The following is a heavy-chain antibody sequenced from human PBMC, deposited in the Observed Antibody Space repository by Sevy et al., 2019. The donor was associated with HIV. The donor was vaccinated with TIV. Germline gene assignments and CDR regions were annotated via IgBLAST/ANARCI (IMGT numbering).Heavy chain of an antibody. V-gene: IGHV4-34*01. J-gene: IGHJ4*01. CDR1: GGSFSGYY. Sequence: TLSLTCAVYGGSFSGYYWSWIRQPPGKGLEWIGEINHSGSTNYNPSLKSRVTISVDTSKNQFSLKLSSVTAADTAVYYCARDKDTAMGDWGHGTLVTVSS. D-gene: IGHD5-18*01. CDR3: ARDKDTAMGD. CDR2: INHSGST.